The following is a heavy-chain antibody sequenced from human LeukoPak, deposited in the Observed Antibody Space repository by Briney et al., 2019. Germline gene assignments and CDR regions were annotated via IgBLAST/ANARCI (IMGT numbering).Heavy chain of an antibody. CDR3: ARVDKEDEGMGY. J-gene: IGHJ4*02. CDR1: GFTFSSYW. Sequence: GGSLRLSCAASGFTFSSYWMTWVRQAPGKGLEWVANMKEDGSMKNYVDSVKGRFTISRDNTKKSLYLQMSSLRVEDTAVYYCARVDKEDEGMGYWGQGTLVTVSS. CDR2: MKEDGSMK. V-gene: IGHV3-7*04. D-gene: IGHD3-10*01.